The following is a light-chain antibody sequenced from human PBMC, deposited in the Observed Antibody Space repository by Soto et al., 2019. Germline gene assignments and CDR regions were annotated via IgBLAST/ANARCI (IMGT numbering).Light chain of an antibody. CDR1: QYISDR. J-gene: IGKJ1*01. CDR2: DAS. CDR3: QHYAYVWT. Sequence: DIQMTQSPSTLSASVGDRVTITCRASQYISDRLAWYQQKPGKAPKVLIFDASNLESGVPSRFSASGSGTEFSLTISSLQPDDFATYYCQHYAYVWTFGQGTKVDI. V-gene: IGKV1-5*01.